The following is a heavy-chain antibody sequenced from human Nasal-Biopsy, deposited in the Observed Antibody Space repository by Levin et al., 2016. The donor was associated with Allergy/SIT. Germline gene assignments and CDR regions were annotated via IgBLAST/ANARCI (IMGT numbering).Heavy chain of an antibody. D-gene: IGHD2-2*01. V-gene: IGHV3-9*01. Sequence: GGSLRLSCAASGFTFDDHALHWVRQAPGKGLEWVSIISWSSSSIDYADSVKGRFTVSRDNAKNSLYLQMNSLRPEDTALYYCLKDILPGGLDYWGQGILVTVSS. CDR2: ISWSSSSI. CDR1: GFTFDDHA. CDR3: LKDILPGGLDY. J-gene: IGHJ4*02.